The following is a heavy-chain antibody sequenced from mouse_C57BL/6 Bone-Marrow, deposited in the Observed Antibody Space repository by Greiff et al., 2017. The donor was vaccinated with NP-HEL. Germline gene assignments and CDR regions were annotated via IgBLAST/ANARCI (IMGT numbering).Heavy chain of an antibody. V-gene: IGHV1-19*01. D-gene: IGHD2-1*01. CDR2: INPYNGGT. CDR3: ARELLWYHYAMDY. J-gene: IGHJ4*01. CDR1: GYTLTDYY. Sequence: VQLQQSGPVLVKPGASVKMSCKASGYTLTDYYMNWVKQSHGKSLEWIGVINPYNGGTSYNQKFKGKATLTVDKSSSTAYMELNSLTSEDSAVYYCARELLWYHYAMDYWGQGTSVTVSS.